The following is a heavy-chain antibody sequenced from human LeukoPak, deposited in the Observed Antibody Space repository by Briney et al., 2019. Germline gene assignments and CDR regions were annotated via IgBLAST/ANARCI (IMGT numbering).Heavy chain of an antibody. CDR1: GGSISSHY. CDR2: IYFLGST. Sequence: SETLSLTCNVSGGSISSHYWSWIRQPPGKGLEWIGYIYFLGSTNYNPSLKSRVTISVDMSKNQFSLKLTSVTAADTALYYCARGSRTLDAFDIYGQGTMVTVSS. D-gene: IGHD2-2*01. J-gene: IGHJ3*02. V-gene: IGHV4-59*11. CDR3: ARGSRTLDAFDI.